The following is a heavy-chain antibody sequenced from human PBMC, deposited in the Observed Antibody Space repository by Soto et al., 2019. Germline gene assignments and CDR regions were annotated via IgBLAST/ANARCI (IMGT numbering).Heavy chain of an antibody. J-gene: IGHJ5*02. CDR2: IHYSGDT. V-gene: IGHV4-31*03. Sequence: QVQLQESGPGLVKPSQTLSLTCSVSGDSITRGAYFWSWIRQHPGKGLEWIGYIHYSGDTHYKPSLKSRVVMSVDTSKNQLSLNLRSLTAADTAIYYCARGTNYDFFSGRNWFDPWCQGTLVT. CDR3: ARGTNYDFFSGRNWFDP. CDR1: GDSITRGAYF. D-gene: IGHD3-3*01.